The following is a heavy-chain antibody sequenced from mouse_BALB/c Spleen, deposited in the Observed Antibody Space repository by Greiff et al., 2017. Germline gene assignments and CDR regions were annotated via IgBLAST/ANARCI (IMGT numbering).Heavy chain of an antibody. Sequence: EVKLQQSGAELVKPGASVKLSCTASGFNIKDTYMHWVKQRPEQGLEWIGRIDPANGNTKYDPKFQGKATITADTSSNTAYLQLSSLTSEDTAVYYCARSTVVATRAMDYWGQGTSVTVSS. V-gene: IGHV14-3*02. CDR2: IDPANGNT. CDR3: ARSTVVATRAMDY. D-gene: IGHD1-1*01. CDR1: GFNIKDTY. J-gene: IGHJ4*01.